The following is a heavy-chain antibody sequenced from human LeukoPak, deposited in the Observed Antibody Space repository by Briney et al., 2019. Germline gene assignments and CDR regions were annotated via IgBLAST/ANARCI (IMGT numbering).Heavy chain of an antibody. CDR2: INHSGST. CDR3: ARGCSYGYDY. Sequence: LETLSLTCAVYGGSFSGYYWSWIRQPPGKGLEWIGEINHSGSTNYNPSLKSRVTTSVDTSKNQFSLKLSSVTAADTAVYYCARGCSYGYDYWGQGTLVTVSS. D-gene: IGHD5-18*01. J-gene: IGHJ4*02. V-gene: IGHV4-34*01. CDR1: GGSFSGYY.